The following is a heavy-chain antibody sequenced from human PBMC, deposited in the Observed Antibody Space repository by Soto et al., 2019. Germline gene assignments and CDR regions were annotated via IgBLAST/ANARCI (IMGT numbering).Heavy chain of an antibody. Sequence: QVQLVQSGAEVKKPGSSVKVSCKASADTFTGYTVTWVRQAPGQGLEWVGRVIPILGASNFAQKFQGRVTISADNSADTAYMVLTGLTSEDTAVYYCARSRGSYYTNFDSWGQGTLDTVSS. CDR2: VIPILGAS. CDR1: ADTFTGYT. CDR3: ARSRGSYYTNFDS. J-gene: IGHJ4*02. D-gene: IGHD3-10*01. V-gene: IGHV1-69*08.